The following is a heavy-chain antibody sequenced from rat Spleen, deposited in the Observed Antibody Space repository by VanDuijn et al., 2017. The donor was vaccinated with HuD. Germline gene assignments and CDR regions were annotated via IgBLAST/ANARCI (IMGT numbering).Heavy chain of an antibody. CDR1: GFTFSDYN. D-gene: IGHD1-11*01. J-gene: IGHJ3*01. CDR3: ARPNYGGYWFAY. Sequence: EVQLVESGGGLVQPGRSLKLSCVASGFTFSDYNMAWVRQAPTKGLEWVATISYDGSSTYYRDSVKGRFTISRDNAKSTLYLQMNSLRSEDTATYYCARPNYGGYWFAYWGQGTLVTVSS. CDR2: ISYDGSST. V-gene: IGHV5-29*01.